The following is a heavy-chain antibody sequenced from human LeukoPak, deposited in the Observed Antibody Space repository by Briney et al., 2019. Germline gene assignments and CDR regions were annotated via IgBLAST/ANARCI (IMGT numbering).Heavy chain of an antibody. Sequence: PGGSLRLSCAASGFTVSSNYMSWVRQAPGKGLEWVSVIYSGGSTYYADSVKGRFTISRDNSKNTLYLQMNGLRAEDTAVNYCARDHDSSGYYSGYWGQGTLVTVSS. J-gene: IGHJ4*02. D-gene: IGHD3-22*01. CDR1: GFTVSSNY. V-gene: IGHV3-66*02. CDR2: IYSGGST. CDR3: ARDHDSSGYYSGY.